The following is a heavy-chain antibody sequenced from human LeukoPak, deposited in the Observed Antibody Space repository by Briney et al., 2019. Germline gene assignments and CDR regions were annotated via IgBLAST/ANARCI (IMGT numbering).Heavy chain of an antibody. D-gene: IGHD3-16*01. V-gene: IGHV1-18*01. CDR3: AREDPGGAFDV. J-gene: IGHJ3*01. CDR2: IGTYNGNP. CDR1: GYTFTNYA. Sequence: ASVKVSCKASGYTFTNYAISWVRQAPGQGLEWMGWIGTYNGNPDYTQSLQGRVTMTTDTSTSAAYMELRSLKSDDTAVYYCAREDPGGAFDVWGRGTMVIVSS.